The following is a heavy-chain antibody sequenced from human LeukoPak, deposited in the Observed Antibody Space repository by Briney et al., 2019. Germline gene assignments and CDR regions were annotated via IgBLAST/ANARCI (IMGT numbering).Heavy chain of an antibody. V-gene: IGHV3-43*01. J-gene: IGHJ6*03. CDR3: AKDIGGSYNYYYMDV. Sequence: GGSLRLSCAASGFTFDDYTMHWVRQAPGKGLEWVSLISWDGGSTYYADSVKGRFTISRDNSKNSLYLQMNSLRTEDTALYYCAKDIGGSYNYYYMDVWGKGTTVTISS. CDR2: ISWDGGST. D-gene: IGHD1-26*01. CDR1: GFTFDDYT.